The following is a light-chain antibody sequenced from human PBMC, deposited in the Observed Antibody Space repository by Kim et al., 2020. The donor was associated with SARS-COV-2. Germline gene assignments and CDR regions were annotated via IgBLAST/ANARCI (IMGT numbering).Light chain of an antibody. Sequence: DIQMTQSPSSLSASVGDRVTINCQASQDISNYLNWYQQNPGKAPELLIYDASNLETGVPSRFSGSGSGTDFTFTITSLQPEDIATYYCQQFDDLPYTFGQGTKLEI. CDR1: QDISNY. CDR3: QQFDDLPYT. J-gene: IGKJ2*01. CDR2: DAS. V-gene: IGKV1-33*01.